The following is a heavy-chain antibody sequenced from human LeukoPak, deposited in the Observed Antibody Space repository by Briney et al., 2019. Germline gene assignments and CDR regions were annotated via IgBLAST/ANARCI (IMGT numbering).Heavy chain of an antibody. CDR3: ARNPLRTCSGGSCYPSF. CDR2: INPNSGGT. Sequence: ASVTVPCKASGYTFTGYYMHWVRQAPGHGLEWMGWINPNSGGTNYAQKFQGRVTMTRDTSISTAYMELSRLRSDDTAVYYCARNPLRTCSGGSCYPSFWGQGNLVTVSS. V-gene: IGHV1-2*02. J-gene: IGHJ4*02. CDR1: GYTFTGYY. D-gene: IGHD2-15*01.